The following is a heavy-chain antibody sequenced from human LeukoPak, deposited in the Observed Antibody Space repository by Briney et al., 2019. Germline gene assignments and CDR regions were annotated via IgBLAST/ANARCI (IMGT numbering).Heavy chain of an antibody. J-gene: IGHJ4*02. CDR1: GYTFTSYY. D-gene: IGHD3-9*01. CDR3: ARGEYDILTGYYNYFDY. CDR2: INPSGGST. V-gene: IGHV1-46*01. Sequence: ASVKVSCKASGYTFTSYYMHWVRQAPGRGLEWMGTINPSGGSTSYAQKFQGRVTMTRDTSTSTVYMELSSLRPEDTAVYYCARGEYDILTGYYNYFDYWGQGTLVTVSS.